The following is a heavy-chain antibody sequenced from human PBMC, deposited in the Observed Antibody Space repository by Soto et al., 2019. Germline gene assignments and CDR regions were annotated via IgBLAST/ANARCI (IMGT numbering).Heavy chain of an antibody. V-gene: IGHV3-21*01. Sequence: EVQLVESGGGLVKPGGSLRLSCAASGFTFSSYSMNWVRQAPGKGLEWVSSISSSSSYIYYADSVKGRFTISRDNAKNSLYLQMNSLRAEDTAVYYCERTGVNYYGSGSYIYWGQGTLVTVSS. D-gene: IGHD3-10*01. CDR2: ISSSSSYI. CDR3: ERTGVNYYGSGSYIY. CDR1: GFTFSSYS. J-gene: IGHJ4*02.